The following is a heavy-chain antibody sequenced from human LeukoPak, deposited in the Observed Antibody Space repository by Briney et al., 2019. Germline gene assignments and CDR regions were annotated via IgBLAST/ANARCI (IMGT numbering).Heavy chain of an antibody. Sequence: PGGSLRLSCSASGFIFSRAWMHWLRHRPQGGLVWVSRFNEDGSYTHYAHSVQGRFTISRDNAKNTLSLRINSLSADDTGVYTCATFGASWLKSYWGEGILITVSS. V-gene: IGHV3-74*01. CDR1: GFIFSRAW. CDR3: ATFGASWLKSY. CDR2: FNEDGSYT. J-gene: IGHJ4*02. D-gene: IGHD3-16*01.